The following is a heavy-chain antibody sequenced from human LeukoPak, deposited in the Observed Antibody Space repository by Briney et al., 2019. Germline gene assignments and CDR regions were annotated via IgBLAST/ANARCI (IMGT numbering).Heavy chain of an antibody. CDR1: GFTFSSYS. Sequence: GGSLRLSCAASGFTFSSYSMNWDRQAPGRGLEWVSSISSSTNYIFYADSVKGRFTISRDNAKNSLYLQMNGLRAEDTAVYYCAREYGSGSLDYWGQGTLVTVSS. CDR3: AREYGSGSLDY. V-gene: IGHV3-21*01. CDR2: ISSSTNYI. D-gene: IGHD3-10*01. J-gene: IGHJ4*02.